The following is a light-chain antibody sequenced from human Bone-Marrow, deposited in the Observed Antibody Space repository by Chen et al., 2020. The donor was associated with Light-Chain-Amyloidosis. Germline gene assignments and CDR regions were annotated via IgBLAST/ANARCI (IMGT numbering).Light chain of an antibody. Sequence: EIVLKQPPATMSLSPGERATLSCRASQSVSSYLAWYQQRPGQAPRLLIYYASNRATGIPARFSGSGSGTDFTLTISSLEPEDFAVYFCQQRSNWGITFGQGSRLEIK. CDR3: QQRSNWGIT. CDR1: QSVSSY. CDR2: YAS. J-gene: IGKJ5*01. V-gene: IGKV3-11*01.